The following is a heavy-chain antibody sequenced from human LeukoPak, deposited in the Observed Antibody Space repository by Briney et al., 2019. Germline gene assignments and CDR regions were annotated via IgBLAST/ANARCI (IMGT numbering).Heavy chain of an antibody. CDR2: IYTSGST. J-gene: IGHJ4*02. V-gene: IGHV4-61*02. CDR1: GGSISSGSYY. CDR3: ARENDVEMATKYYFDY. D-gene: IGHD5-24*01. Sequence: PSQTLSVTCTVSGGSISSGSYYWSWIRQPAGKGLEWIGRIYTSGSTNYNPSLRSRVTISVDTSKNQFSLKLSSVTAADTAVYYCARENDVEMATKYYFDYWGQGTLVTVSS.